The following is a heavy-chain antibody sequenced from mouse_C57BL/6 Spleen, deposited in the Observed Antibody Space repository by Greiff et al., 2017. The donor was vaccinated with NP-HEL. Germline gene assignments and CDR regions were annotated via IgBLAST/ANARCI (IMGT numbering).Heavy chain of an antibody. CDR2: IYPGDGDT. V-gene: IGHV1-80*01. CDR3: AREGSRGYFDV. J-gene: IGHJ1*03. D-gene: IGHD1-1*01. CDR1: GYAFSSYW. Sequence: QVQLQQSGAELVKPGASVKISCKASGYAFSSYWMNWVKQRPGKGLEWIGQIYPGDGDTNYNGKFKGKATLTADKSSSTAYLQLSSLTSEDSAVYFCAREGSRGYFDVWGTGTTVTVSS.